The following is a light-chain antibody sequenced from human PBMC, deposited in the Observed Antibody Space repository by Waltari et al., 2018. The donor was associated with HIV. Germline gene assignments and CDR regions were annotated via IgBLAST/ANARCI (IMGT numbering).Light chain of an antibody. CDR3: QQTYSTYT. J-gene: IGKJ2*01. Sequence: DIQMTQSPSSLSASVGARVTITCRASQSISTYLTWYQQKPGKAPKLLVYAASSLHSGVPSRFSGSGSGTDFTLTISSLRPEDFATYYCQQTYSTYTFGQGTKLEI. V-gene: IGKV1-39*01. CDR2: AAS. CDR1: QSISTY.